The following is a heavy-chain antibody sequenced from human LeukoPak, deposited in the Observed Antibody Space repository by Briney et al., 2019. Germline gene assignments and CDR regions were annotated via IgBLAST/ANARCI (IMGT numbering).Heavy chain of an antibody. D-gene: IGHD2-2*01. Sequence: GGSLRLSCVASGFTFSSYWMHWVRQDPRKGLVWVSRINGDGRNINYADSVRGRFTISRDNAKNSLYLQMNSLRAEDTAVYYCARDGLPAAREPYYFDYWGQGTLVTVSS. V-gene: IGHV3-74*01. CDR1: GFTFSSYW. CDR2: INGDGRNI. CDR3: ARDGLPAAREPYYFDY. J-gene: IGHJ4*02.